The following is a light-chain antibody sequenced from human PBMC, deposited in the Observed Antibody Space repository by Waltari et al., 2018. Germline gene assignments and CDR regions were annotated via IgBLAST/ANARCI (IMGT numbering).Light chain of an antibody. CDR1: SRDIGGYNF. J-gene: IGLJ2*01. Sequence: QSALTQPPSASGSPGQSVTIPCTGTSRDIGGYNFVSWYQHHPGRAPKLMIYDVSKRPSGVPDRFSGSKSGNTASLTVSGLQAEDEADYYCSSYAGSNNILFGGGTKLTVL. CDR2: DVS. CDR3: SSYAGSNNIL. V-gene: IGLV2-8*01.